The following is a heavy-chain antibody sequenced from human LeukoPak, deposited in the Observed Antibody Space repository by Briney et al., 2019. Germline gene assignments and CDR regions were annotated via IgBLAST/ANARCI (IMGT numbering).Heavy chain of an antibody. Sequence: SETLSLTCTVSGGSISSYYWSWIRQPAGQGLEWIGRIYTSGSTNYNPSLKSRVTISVDKSKNQFSLKLNSVTAADTAVYYCARDPSSSYYYYMDVWGKGTTVTVSS. J-gene: IGHJ6*03. CDR3: ARDPSSSYYYYMDV. CDR2: IYTSGST. CDR1: GGSISSYY. D-gene: IGHD6-6*01. V-gene: IGHV4-4*07.